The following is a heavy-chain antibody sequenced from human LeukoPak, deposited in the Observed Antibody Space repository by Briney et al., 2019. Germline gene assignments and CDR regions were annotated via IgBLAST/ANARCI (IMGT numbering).Heavy chain of an antibody. CDR1: GFTVSSNY. CDR3: ATLYSSSWYPQNDY. J-gene: IGHJ4*02. Sequence: GGSLRLSCAASGFTVSSNYMSWVRQAPGKGLEWVSVIYSGGSTYYADSVKGRFTISRDNSKNTLYLQMNSLRAGDTAVYYCATLYSSSWYPQNDYWGQGTLVTVSS. CDR2: IYSGGST. V-gene: IGHV3-53*01. D-gene: IGHD6-13*01.